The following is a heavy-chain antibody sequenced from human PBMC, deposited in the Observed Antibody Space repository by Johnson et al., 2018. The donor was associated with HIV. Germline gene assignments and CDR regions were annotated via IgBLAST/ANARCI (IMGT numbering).Heavy chain of an antibody. CDR2: ISFDGTTI. V-gene: IGHV3-30-3*01. D-gene: IGHD1-7*01. CDR3: ARERNYGTHAAFYI. CDR1: GFTVSSNY. Sequence: QVQLVESGGGLVQPGGSLRLSCAASGFTVSSNYMSWVRQAPGKGLEWVAVISFDGTTIYYANSAEGRFTISRDNSRDTLSLQMNSLRVEDTAVYYCARERNYGTHAAFYIWGQGTMVTVSS. J-gene: IGHJ3*02.